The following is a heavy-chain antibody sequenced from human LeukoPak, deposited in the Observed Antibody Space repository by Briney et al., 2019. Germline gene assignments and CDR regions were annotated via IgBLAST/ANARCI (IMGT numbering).Heavy chain of an antibody. J-gene: IGHJ5*02. CDR3: ARHNLGDLLWFGMARWLRNWFDP. D-gene: IGHD3-10*01. V-gene: IGHV4-61*02. CDR2: IYTSGST. CDR1: GGSISSGSYY. Sequence: SETLSPTCTVSGGSISSGSYYWSWIRQPAGKGLEWIGRIYTSGSTTYNSSLKSRVTISLDTSKNHFSLRLSSVTAADTAVYYCARHNLGDLLWFGMARWLRNWFDPWGQGTLVTVSS.